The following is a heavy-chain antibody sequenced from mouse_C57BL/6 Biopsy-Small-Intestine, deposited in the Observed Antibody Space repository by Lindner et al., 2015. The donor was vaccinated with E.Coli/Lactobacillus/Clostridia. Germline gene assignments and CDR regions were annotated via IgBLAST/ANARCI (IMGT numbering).Heavy chain of an antibody. CDR3: AGGLPWYFDV. CDR2: IYPGDGDS. D-gene: IGHD2-4*01. V-gene: IGHV1-80*01. J-gene: IGHJ1*03. Sequence: VQLQESGAELVKPGASVKISCKVSGYAFSRYWVNWVKQRLGEGLEWIGQIYPGDGDSNYNGEFKGKATLTVDKSSSTAYMQLSSLTSEDSAVYFCAGGLPWYFDVWGTGTTVIVSS. CDR1: GYAFSRYW.